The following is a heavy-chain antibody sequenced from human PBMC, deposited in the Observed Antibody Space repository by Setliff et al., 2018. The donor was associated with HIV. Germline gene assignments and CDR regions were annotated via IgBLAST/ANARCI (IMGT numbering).Heavy chain of an antibody. J-gene: IGHJ5*02. V-gene: IGHV1-2*06. CDR3: ARGADHLDTSGYYSFFDP. D-gene: IGHD3-22*01. CDR1: GYTFNDNY. Sequence: ASVKVSCKASGYTFNDNYIHWVRQAPGQGLEWMGRISPDIGDTNYAQMFHGRVTMTRDTSISTAYMELSSLKSDDTAVHYCARGADHLDTSGYYSFFDPWGQGTLVTVSS. CDR2: ISPDIGDT.